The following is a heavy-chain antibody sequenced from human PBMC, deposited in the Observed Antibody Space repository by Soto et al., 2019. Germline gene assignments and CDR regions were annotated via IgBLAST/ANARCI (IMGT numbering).Heavy chain of an antibody. CDR3: ARRNYDFWSGYYYGMDV. CDR2: IYPGDSDT. D-gene: IGHD3-3*01. J-gene: IGHJ6*02. V-gene: IGHV5-51*01. Sequence: GESLKISCKGSGYSFTSYWIGWVRQMPGKGLEWMGIIYPGDSDTRYSPSFQGQVTISADKSISTAYLQWSSLKASDTAMYYCARRNYDFWSGYYYGMDVWGQGTTVTVS. CDR1: GYSFTSYW.